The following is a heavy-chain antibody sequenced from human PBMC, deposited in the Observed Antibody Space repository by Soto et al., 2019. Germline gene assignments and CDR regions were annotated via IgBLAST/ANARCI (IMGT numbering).Heavy chain of an antibody. CDR2: INHSGST. Sequence: SETLSLTCAVYGGSFSGYYWSWIRQPPGKGLEWIGEINHSGSTNYNPSLKSRVTISVDTSKNQFSLKLSSVTAADTAVYYCARDLMVRGVIITAYYYYYYGMDVWGQGTTVTVSS. CDR1: GGSFSGYY. D-gene: IGHD3-10*01. CDR3: ARDLMVRGVIITAYYYYYYGMDV. J-gene: IGHJ6*02. V-gene: IGHV4-34*01.